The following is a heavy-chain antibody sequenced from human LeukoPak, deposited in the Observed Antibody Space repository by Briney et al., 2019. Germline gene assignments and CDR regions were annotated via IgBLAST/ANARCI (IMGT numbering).Heavy chain of an antibody. J-gene: IGHJ1*01. Sequence: ASVKVSCKASGYTFTGYYMHWVRQAPGQGLEWMGWINPNSGGTNYAQKFQGRVTMTEDTSTDTAYMELSSLRSEDTAVYYCATGYVRWLLGYSQHWGQGTLVTVSS. D-gene: IGHD3-10*02. V-gene: IGHV1-2*02. CDR3: ATGYVRWLLGYSQH. CDR2: INPNSGGT. CDR1: GYTFTGYY.